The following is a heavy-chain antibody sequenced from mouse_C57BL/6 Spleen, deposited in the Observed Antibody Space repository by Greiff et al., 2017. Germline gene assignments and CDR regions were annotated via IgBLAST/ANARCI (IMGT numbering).Heavy chain of an antibody. Sequence: QVQLQQPGAELVKPGASVKMSCKASGYTFTSYWITWVKQRPGQGLEWIGDIYPGSGSTNYNEKFKSKATLTVDTSSSTAYMQLSSLTSEDSAVYYCAREGPYGNYWFAYWGQGTLVTVSA. D-gene: IGHD2-1*01. CDR3: AREGPYGNYWFAY. CDR2: IYPGSGST. J-gene: IGHJ3*01. V-gene: IGHV1-55*01. CDR1: GYTFTSYW.